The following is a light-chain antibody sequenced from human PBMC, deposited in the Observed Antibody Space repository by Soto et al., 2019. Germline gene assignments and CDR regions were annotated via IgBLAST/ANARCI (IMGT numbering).Light chain of an antibody. CDR3: CSYTTINTPV. J-gene: IGLJ3*02. V-gene: IGLV2-14*01. CDR1: SSDVGGYDY. Sequence: QSALTQPASVSGSPGQSITISCTGTSSDVGGYDYVSWYQQHPGKAPKLVIYEVTNRPSGVSNRFSGSKSGNTASLTIFGLQAEDEADYYCCSYTTINTPVFGGGTKLTVL. CDR2: EVT.